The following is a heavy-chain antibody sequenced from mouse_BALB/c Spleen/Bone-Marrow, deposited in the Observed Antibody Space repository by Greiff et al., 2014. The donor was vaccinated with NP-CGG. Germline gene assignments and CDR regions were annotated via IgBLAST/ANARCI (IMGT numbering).Heavy chain of an antibody. V-gene: IGHV1-87*01. CDR3: AKDEHYFDY. J-gene: IGHJ2*01. CDR2: IYPGDGDT. CDR1: GYTFTSYW. Sequence: QVQLKESGAELARPGASVKLSCKASGYTFTSYWMQWVKQRPGQGLEWIGAIYPGDGDTRYTQKFKGKATLTADKSSSTAYMQLSSLASEDSAVCYCAKDEHYFDYWGQGTTLTVSS.